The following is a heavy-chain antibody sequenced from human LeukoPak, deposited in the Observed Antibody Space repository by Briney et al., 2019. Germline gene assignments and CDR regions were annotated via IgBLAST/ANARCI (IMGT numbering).Heavy chain of an antibody. CDR3: SKGGSSSTKKYFDY. CDR2: ISSGGGT. Sequence: PGGSLRLSCAASRFTFSSYAMTWVRQAPGKGLEWVSGISSGGGTYYTDSVKGRFTISRDNSQNTLSLQMNSLRAEDAAVYYCSKGGSSSTKKYFDYWGQRSLVTV. D-gene: IGHD1-26*01. J-gene: IGHJ4*02. CDR1: RFTFSSYA. V-gene: IGHV3-23*03.